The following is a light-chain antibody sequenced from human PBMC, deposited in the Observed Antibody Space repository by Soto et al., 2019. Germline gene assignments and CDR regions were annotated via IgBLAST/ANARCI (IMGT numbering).Light chain of an antibody. CDR1: QSISGN. CDR2: GAS. J-gene: IGKJ1*01. CDR3: QQYNNWWT. V-gene: IGKV3-15*01. Sequence: EIVMTQSPATLPVSPGEGGTLSCRASQSISGNLAWYQQKPGQAPRLLIYGASTRATGIPARFSGSGSGTDFTLAISSLEPEDFAVYYCQQYNNWWTFGQGTKVDIK.